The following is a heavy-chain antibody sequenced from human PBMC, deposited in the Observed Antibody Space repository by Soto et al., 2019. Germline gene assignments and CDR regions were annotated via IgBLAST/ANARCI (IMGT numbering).Heavy chain of an antibody. CDR2: ISGSNNNI. CDR3: ATEELCGADCYFFKH. J-gene: IGHJ4*02. V-gene: IGHV3-48*03. D-gene: IGHD2-21*02. Sequence: GGSLRLSCAVSGFNLRNYEMNWVRQVPGKGLEWISKISGSNNNIYYADSVQGRFTISRDNANNVLFLQMNSLRAEDTATYHCATEELCGADCYFFKHWGQGTLVTVPQ. CDR1: GFNLRNYE.